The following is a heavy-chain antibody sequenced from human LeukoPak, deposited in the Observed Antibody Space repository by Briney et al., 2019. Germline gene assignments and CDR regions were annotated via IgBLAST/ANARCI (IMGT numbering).Heavy chain of an antibody. J-gene: IGHJ6*02. D-gene: IGHD5-18*01. CDR1: GGSVSSGSYY. V-gene: IGHV4-61*01. CDR3: ARYSYGYEHYYYGMDV. CDR2: SYYSGST. Sequence: SETLFLTCTVSGGSVSSGSYYWSWIRQPPGKGLEWIGYSYYSGSTNYNPSLKSRVTISVDTSKNQFSLKLSSVTAADTAVYYCARYSYGYEHYYYGMDVWGQGTTVTVSS.